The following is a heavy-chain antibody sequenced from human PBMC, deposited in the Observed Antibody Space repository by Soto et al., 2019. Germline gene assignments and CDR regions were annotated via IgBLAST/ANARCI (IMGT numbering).Heavy chain of an antibody. D-gene: IGHD6-19*01. CDR1: GGSISSGDYY. J-gene: IGHJ4*02. Sequence: SETLSLTCTVSGGSISSGDYYWSWIRQPPGKGLEWIAYVYYTGGSYYNPSLKSRATISVDTSKNQFSLKVSSVPATDTAVYYCARDYRSGYDNWGQGILVT. V-gene: IGHV4-30-4*01. CDR2: VYYTGGS. CDR3: ARDYRSGYDN.